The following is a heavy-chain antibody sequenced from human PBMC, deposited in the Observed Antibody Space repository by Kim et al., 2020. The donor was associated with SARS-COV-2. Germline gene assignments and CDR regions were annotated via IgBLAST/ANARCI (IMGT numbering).Heavy chain of an antibody. CDR1: GFTFNNYA. CDR2: IGAGGDST. D-gene: IGHD3-10*01. V-gene: IGHV3-23*01. CDR3: ARGRGTSCYKPGDY. J-gene: IGHJ4*02. Sequence: GGSLRLSCLASGFTFNNYAMNWVRRAPGKRMEWVSAIGAGGDSTFYAASVRGRFTISRDLLKNTVYLQLNSLRAEDRAVYYCARGRGTSCYKPGDYWGQG.